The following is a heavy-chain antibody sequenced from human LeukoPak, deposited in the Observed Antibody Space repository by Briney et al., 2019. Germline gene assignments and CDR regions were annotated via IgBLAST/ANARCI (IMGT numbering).Heavy chain of an antibody. CDR2: ISGSGGST. CDR3: ARDSGIPENWFDP. Sequence: GGSLRLSGAGSGFTFSSYAMSWVPQAPGKGLEWVSAISGSGGSTYYADSVKGRFTISRDNSKNTLYLQMNSLRAEDTAVYYCARDSGIPENWFDPWGQGTLVTVSS. J-gene: IGHJ5*02. V-gene: IGHV3-23*01. D-gene: IGHD1-26*01. CDR1: GFTFSSYA.